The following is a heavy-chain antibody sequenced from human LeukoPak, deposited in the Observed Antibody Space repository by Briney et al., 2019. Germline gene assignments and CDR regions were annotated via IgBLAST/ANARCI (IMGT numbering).Heavy chain of an antibody. J-gene: IGHJ4*02. CDR2: IYYSGST. V-gene: IGHV4-39*01. D-gene: IGHD3-3*01. CDR1: GGSISSSSYY. CDR3: ARYARRDFWSGYSALFDY. Sequence: PSETLSLTCTVSGGSISSSSYYWGWIRQPPGKGLEWIGSIYYSGSTYYNPSLKSRVTISVDTSKNQFSLKLSSVTAADTAVYYCARYARRDFWSGYSALFDYWGQGTLVTVSS.